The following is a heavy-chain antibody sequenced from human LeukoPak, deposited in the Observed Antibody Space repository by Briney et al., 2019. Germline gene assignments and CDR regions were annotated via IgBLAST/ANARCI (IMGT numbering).Heavy chain of an antibody. J-gene: IGHJ4*02. CDR1: GYTFTNYH. CDR3: ARTTSFTASGYDY. Sequence: ASVNVSCKASGYTFTNYHINWVRQAAGQGLEWMGWMNPNNGDSGYAQKFQGRVTITRDTSISTAYMELRSLRSDDTALYFCARTTSFTASGYDYWGQGTLVTVSS. V-gene: IGHV1-8*03. CDR2: MNPNNGDS. D-gene: IGHD6-25*01.